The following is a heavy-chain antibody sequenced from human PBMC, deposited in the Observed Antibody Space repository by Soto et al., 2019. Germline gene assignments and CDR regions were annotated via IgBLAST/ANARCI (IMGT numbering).Heavy chain of an antibody. J-gene: IGHJ4*02. Sequence: PSETLSLTCTVSGDSMTTNYWTWIRQPPGKGLEWIGYISHNGITKYNPSLKSRLTISLVRSKSQFSLRLTSATAADTAVYYCAKDAPDLSGWYYFDYWGQGTLVTVSS. V-gene: IGHV4-4*08. CDR3: AKDAPDLSGWYYFDY. CDR1: GDSMTTNY. D-gene: IGHD6-19*01. CDR2: ISHNGIT.